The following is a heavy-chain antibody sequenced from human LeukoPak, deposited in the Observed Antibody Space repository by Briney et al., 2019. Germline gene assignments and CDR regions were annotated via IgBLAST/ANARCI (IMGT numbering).Heavy chain of an antibody. CDR1: GISFNNYG. Sequence: GGSLRLSCAASGISFNNYGMSWVRQAPGKGLEWVSSISNGGHHTYYADSVRGRFTVSRDNSKNTLYLQMDSLRAADTAVYYCATVISSYSGYDSYWGQGTLVTVSS. V-gene: IGHV3-23*01. CDR3: ATVISSYSGYDSY. J-gene: IGHJ4*02. CDR2: ISNGGHHT. D-gene: IGHD5-12*01.